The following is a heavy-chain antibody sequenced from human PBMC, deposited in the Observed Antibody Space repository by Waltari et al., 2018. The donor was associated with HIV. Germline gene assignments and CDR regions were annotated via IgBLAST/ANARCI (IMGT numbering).Heavy chain of an antibody. D-gene: IGHD2-15*01. CDR3: ARFGPGSGNFFFDY. J-gene: IGHJ4*02. CDR1: GFTFRRYN. CDR2: ISFSSDYI. Sequence: EVQLVDSGGGLVKPGGSQRLFCAVSGFTFRRYNMAWVRQAPGKGLEWVSSISFSSDYIYYADSVKGRFTISRDNAKNSLFLQMNSLRDEDTAVYYCARFGPGSGNFFFDYWGQGTLVTVSS. V-gene: IGHV3-21*01.